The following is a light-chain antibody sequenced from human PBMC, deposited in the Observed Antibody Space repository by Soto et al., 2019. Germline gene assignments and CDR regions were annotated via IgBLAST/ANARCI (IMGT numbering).Light chain of an antibody. J-gene: IGKJ5*01. Sequence: EIVLTQSPGTLSLSPEEGATLSCRASQSVSSTYLACYQQKPGQAPRLLIYGASNRATGIPDRFSGSGSGTDFTLTIARVEPEDFAVYYCQQYLSLPITFGQGTRLE. CDR3: QQYLSLPIT. CDR2: GAS. V-gene: IGKV3-20*01. CDR1: QSVSSTY.